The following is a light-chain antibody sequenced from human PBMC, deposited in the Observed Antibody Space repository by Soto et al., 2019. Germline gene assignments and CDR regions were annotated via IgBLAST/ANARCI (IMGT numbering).Light chain of an antibody. CDR1: SSDVGGHNY. J-gene: IGLJ2*01. CDR3: NSYTNSNNSVV. CDR2: EVS. Sequence: QSVLTQPASVSGSPGQSITISCTGTSSDVGGHNYVSWYQQHPGKAPKLMIYEVSNRPSGVSNRFSGSKSGNTASLTISGLQPEDEADYYCNSYTNSNNSVVFGGGTKLTVL. V-gene: IGLV2-14*01.